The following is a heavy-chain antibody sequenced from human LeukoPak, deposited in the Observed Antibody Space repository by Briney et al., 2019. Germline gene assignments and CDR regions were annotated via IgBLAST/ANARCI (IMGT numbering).Heavy chain of an antibody. CDR1: GFTFSSYW. CDR2: INHNGNVN. D-gene: IGHD3-16*01. J-gene: IGHJ6*02. CDR3: ARGGGLDV. V-gene: IGHV3-7*03. Sequence: GGSLRLSCAVAGFTFSSYWMNWARQAPGKGLEWVASINHNGNVNYYVDSVKGRFTISRDNAKNSLYLQMSNLRAEDTAVYFCARGGGLDVWGQGATVTVSS.